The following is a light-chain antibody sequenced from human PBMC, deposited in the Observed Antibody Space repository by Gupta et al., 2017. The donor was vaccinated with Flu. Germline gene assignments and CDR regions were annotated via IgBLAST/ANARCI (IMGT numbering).Light chain of an antibody. CDR1: QSLANT. V-gene: IGKV3-15*01. J-gene: IGKJ1*01. CDR3: QQYHNWPRT. Sequence: PATLSVSPGERATLASRASQSLANTLAWFQHRPGQAPRLLIYGASTRGTTVPVRFSGSGSGTDFTLTISSLQSEDFAVYYCQQYHNWPRTFGQGTKVEVK. CDR2: GAS.